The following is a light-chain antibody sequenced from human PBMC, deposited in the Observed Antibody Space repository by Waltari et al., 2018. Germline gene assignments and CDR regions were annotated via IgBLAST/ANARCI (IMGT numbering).Light chain of an antibody. Sequence: QSALTQPASVSGSPGQSTPISCTGTSSDVGGYNYVSWYQQHPGKAPKLMIYEVSKRPSGVSNRFSGSKSGNTASLTSSGLQAEDEADYYCCSYAGTSTVVFGGGTKLTVL. CDR1: SSDVGGYNY. J-gene: IGLJ2*01. V-gene: IGLV2-23*02. CDR3: CSYAGTSTVV. CDR2: EVS.